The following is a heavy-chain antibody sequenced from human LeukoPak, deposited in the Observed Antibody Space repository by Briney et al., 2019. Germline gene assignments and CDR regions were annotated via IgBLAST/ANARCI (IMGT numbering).Heavy chain of an antibody. J-gene: IGHJ6*03. CDR2: IYYSGST. D-gene: IGHD6-6*01. CDR3: ARDRYSSSSTYYYYYMDV. CDR1: GGSISSSSYY. Sequence: SETLSLTCTVSGGSISSSSYYWGWIRQPPGKGLEWVGSIYYSGSTYYNPSLKSRVTISLDTSKKQFSLKLNSVTAADTAVYYCARDRYSSSSTYYYYYMDVWGKGTTVTVSS. V-gene: IGHV4-39*07.